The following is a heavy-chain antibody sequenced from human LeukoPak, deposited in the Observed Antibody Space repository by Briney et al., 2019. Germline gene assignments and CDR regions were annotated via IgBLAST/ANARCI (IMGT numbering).Heavy chain of an antibody. CDR1: GFTFSSYA. J-gene: IGHJ4*02. V-gene: IGHV3-23*01. D-gene: IGHD2-2*01. Sequence: PGGSLRLSCAASGFTFSSYAMSWVRQAPGKGLEWVSAISGSGGSTYYADSVKGRFTISRDNSKNTLYLQMNSLRAEDTAVYYCARDKDTSDLNAPHNWGQGTLVTVSS. CDR3: ARDKDTSDLNAPHN. CDR2: ISGSGGST.